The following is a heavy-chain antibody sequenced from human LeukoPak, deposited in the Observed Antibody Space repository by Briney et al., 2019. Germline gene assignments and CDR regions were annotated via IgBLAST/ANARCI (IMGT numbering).Heavy chain of an antibody. V-gene: IGHV4-61*02. CDR1: GASISSGEYY. CDR2: IYTSGST. D-gene: IGHD3-22*01. Sequence: PSETLSLTCTVSGASISSGEYYWSWIRQPAGKGLEWIGRIYTSGSTNYNPSLKSRVTISVDTSKNQFSLKLSSVTAADTAVYYCARGPRESVVVVITPWTGYFQHWGQGTLVTVSS. J-gene: IGHJ1*01. CDR3: ARGPRESVVVVITPWTGYFQH.